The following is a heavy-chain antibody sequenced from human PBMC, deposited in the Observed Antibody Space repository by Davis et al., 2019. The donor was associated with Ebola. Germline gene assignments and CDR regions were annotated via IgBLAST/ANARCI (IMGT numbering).Heavy chain of an antibody. CDR2: ISAYNGNT. D-gene: IGHD1-26*01. V-gene: IGHV1-18*01. J-gene: IGHJ4*02. Sequence: APVKVSCKASGYTFTSYGISWVRQAPGQGLEWMGWISAYNGNTNYAQKLQGRVTMTTDTSTSTAYMELRSLRSDDTAVYYCARDTKYSGSYYRHFDYWGQGTLVTVSS. CDR3: ARDTKYSGSYYRHFDY. CDR1: GYTFTSYG.